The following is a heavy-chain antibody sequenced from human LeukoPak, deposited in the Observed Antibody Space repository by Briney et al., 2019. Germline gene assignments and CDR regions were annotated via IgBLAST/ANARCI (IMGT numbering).Heavy chain of an antibody. Sequence: SGGSLRLSCAASGFTFSSYAMSWVRQAPGKGLEWVSVIYSGGSTYYADSVKGRFTISRDNSKNTLYLQMNSLRAEDTAVYYCAREAMTYYYDSSGSNQVFDYWGQGTLVTVSS. J-gene: IGHJ4*02. D-gene: IGHD3-22*01. CDR2: IYSGGST. V-gene: IGHV3-53*01. CDR3: AREAMTYYYDSSGSNQVFDY. CDR1: GFTFSSYA.